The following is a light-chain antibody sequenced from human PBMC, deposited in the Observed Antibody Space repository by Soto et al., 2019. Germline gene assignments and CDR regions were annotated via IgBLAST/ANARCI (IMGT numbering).Light chain of an antibody. Sequence: DIQITQSPSTLSASVGDRVTITCRASQSISIWLAWYHQKPGKAPKLLIYKACSLESGVPSRFSGSGARTEFTLTISSLQPDDFEPYYCQQYNSYSLWTFGQGTKVEVK. J-gene: IGKJ1*01. CDR2: KAC. V-gene: IGKV1-5*03. CDR3: QQYNSYSLWT. CDR1: QSISIW.